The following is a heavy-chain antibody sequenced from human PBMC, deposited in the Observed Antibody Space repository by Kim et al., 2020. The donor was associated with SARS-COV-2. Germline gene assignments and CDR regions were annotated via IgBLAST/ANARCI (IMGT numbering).Heavy chain of an antibody. Sequence: ASVKVSCKTSGPTFTEDCIHWVRQAPGQRLEWMGGIDCGNGDTIYSRKFRGRVTFTTDTSASTAYMELSSLTSEDTAVYYCLVGYYFGYWGQGTLVTVSS. CDR1: GPTFTEDC. CDR2: IDCGNGDT. V-gene: IGHV1-3*01. D-gene: IGHD2-8*02. J-gene: IGHJ4*02. CDR3: LVGYYFGY.